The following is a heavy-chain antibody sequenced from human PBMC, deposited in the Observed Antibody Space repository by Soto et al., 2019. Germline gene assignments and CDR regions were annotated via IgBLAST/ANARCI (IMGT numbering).Heavy chain of an antibody. V-gene: IGHV3-21*01. D-gene: IGHD3-16*01. J-gene: IGHJ6*02. Sequence: EVQLVESGGGLVKPGGSLRLSCGGSGFIFSSYSMNWVRQAPGKGLEWVSSISSGSTYMYYAASVKGRFTISRDNAENAVYLQMNSLRADDTAVYYCVRATPNLGDYHSYALDVWGPGTTLTVSS. CDR3: VRATPNLGDYHSYALDV. CDR2: ISSGSTYM. CDR1: GFIFSSYS.